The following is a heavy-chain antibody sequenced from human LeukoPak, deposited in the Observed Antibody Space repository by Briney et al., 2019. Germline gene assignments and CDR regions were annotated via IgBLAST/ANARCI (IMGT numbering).Heavy chain of an antibody. D-gene: IGHD1-26*01. CDR3: VPHLSSGGYSVFHN. Sequence: GGSLRLSYAASGFTFNGYWMSWVRQAPGQGLEWVANIKEDGSAKYYVDSVKGRFIISRDNTKNSLYLQMNSLRIEDTAVYYCVPHLSSGGYSVFHNWGQGTGVTVSS. CDR2: IKEDGSAK. CDR1: GFTFNGYW. J-gene: IGHJ4*02. V-gene: IGHV3-7*01.